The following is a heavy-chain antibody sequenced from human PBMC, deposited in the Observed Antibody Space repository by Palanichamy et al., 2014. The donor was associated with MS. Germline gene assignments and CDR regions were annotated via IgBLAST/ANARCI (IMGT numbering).Heavy chain of an antibody. J-gene: IGHJ6*02. CDR3: ARGGPSNGMDV. V-gene: IGHV5-10-1*01. Sequence: GIDPSDSYTNYSPSFQGHVTISADKSISTAYLQWSSLKASDTAMYYCARGGPSNGMDVWGQGTTVTVSS. CDR2: IDPSDSYT. D-gene: IGHD2-2*01.